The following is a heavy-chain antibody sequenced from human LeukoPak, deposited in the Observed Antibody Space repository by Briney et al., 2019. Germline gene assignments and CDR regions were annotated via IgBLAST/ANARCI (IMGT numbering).Heavy chain of an antibody. CDR2: MFYSGNT. D-gene: IGHD2-2*01. Sequence: SETLSLTCTVSGDSITSYHWSWIRQPAGKGLEWIGRMFYSGNTDYNPSLKSRLTMSIDTSKNQFSLKLSSVTAADTAVYYCARDQEHCSGSSCYPYWYDSWGQGTLVTVSS. CDR3: ARDQEHCSGSSCYPYWYDS. CDR1: GDSITSYH. J-gene: IGHJ5*01. V-gene: IGHV4-4*07.